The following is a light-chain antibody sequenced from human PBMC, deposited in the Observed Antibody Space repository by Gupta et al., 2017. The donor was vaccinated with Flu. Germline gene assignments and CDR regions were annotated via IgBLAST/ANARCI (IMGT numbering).Light chain of an antibody. CDR2: EHN. Sequence: NFILTQPHSVSESPGKTVTISCTRSSGSIANNYVQWYQQRPGSAPTTVIYEHNQRPSGVPDRFSGSIDSSSNSASLTISGLKTEDEADYYCQCYDGIPWVSGGGTKLTVL. V-gene: IGLV6-57*03. CDR1: SGSIANNY. J-gene: IGLJ3*02. CDR3: QCYDGIPWV.